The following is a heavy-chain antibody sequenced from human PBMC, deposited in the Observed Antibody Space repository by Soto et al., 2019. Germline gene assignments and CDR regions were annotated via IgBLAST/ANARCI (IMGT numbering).Heavy chain of an antibody. CDR3: ARDTRYCDWLPQSHYYGMDV. Sequence: QVQLVQSGAEVKKPGSSVKVSCKASGGTFSSYAISWVRQAPGQGLEWMGGIIPIFGTANYAQKFQGRVTITADESTSTAYMELSSLRSEDTAVYYCARDTRYCDWLPQSHYYGMDVWGQGTTVTVSS. V-gene: IGHV1-69*01. D-gene: IGHD3-9*01. CDR1: GGTFSSYA. CDR2: IIPIFGTA. J-gene: IGHJ6*02.